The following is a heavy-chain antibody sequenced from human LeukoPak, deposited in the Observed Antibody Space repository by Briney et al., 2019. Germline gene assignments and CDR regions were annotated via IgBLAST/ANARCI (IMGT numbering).Heavy chain of an antibody. CDR2: IYYSGST. Sequence: PSETLSLTCTVSGGSISSSSYYWGWIRQPPGKGLEWIGSIYYSGSTYYDPSLKSRVTISVDTSKNQFSLKLSSVTAADTAVYYCASDSSSWYGGYYYYYMDVWGKGTTVTVSS. J-gene: IGHJ6*03. D-gene: IGHD6-13*01. CDR1: GGSISSSSYY. CDR3: ASDSSSWYGGYYYYYMDV. V-gene: IGHV4-39*01.